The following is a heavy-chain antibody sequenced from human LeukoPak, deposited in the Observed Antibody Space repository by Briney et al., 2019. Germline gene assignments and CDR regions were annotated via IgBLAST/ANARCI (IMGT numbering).Heavy chain of an antibody. D-gene: IGHD6-6*01. V-gene: IGHV3-74*01. CDR2: INTDGGST. J-gene: IGHJ4*02. Sequence: GGSLRLSCAASGFTFSYYWMDWVRQAPGKRLVWVSRINTDGGSTSYADSVKGRFTISRDNAKNTLYLQMNSLRAEDTAVYFCARATGATSSSGSYRFWGQGTLVTVSS. CDR3: ARATGATSSSGSYRF. CDR1: GFTFSYYW.